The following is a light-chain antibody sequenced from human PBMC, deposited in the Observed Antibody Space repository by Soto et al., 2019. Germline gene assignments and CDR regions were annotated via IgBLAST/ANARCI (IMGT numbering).Light chain of an antibody. J-gene: IGKJ4*01. CDR3: QPYNNWPLT. CDR2: DTS. CDR1: QGIGDT. V-gene: IGKV3-15*01. Sequence: EIALTQSPGTLSLSPGEGATLSCRASQGIGDTLAWYQHKPGQTPRLLIYDTSTRATGVPTRFSGSRSGAEFTLTINSLQSEDFAVYYCQPYNNWPLTFGGGTKVDIK.